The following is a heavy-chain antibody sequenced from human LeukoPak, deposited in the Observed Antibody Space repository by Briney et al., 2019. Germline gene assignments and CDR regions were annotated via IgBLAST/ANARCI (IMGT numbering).Heavy chain of an antibody. V-gene: IGHV3-33*01. CDR2: IWYDGSDK. D-gene: IGHD5/OR15-5a*01. CDR1: GFTFSSHG. CDR3: ARWANNQVHDY. Sequence: QSGGSLRLSCAASGFTFSSHGMHWVRQAPGKGLEWLAVIWYDGSDKYYADSVKGRFTISRDNSKNTLYLQMNSLRGEDTAVYYCARWANNQVHDYWGQGTQVTVSS. J-gene: IGHJ4*02.